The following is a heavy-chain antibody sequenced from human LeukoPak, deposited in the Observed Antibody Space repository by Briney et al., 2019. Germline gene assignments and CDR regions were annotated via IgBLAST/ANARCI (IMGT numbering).Heavy chain of an antibody. V-gene: IGHV3-23*01. CDR2: ISGSGGST. Sequence: GGSLRLSCAASGFTFSSYAMSWVRQAPGKGLELVSAISGSGGSTYYADSVKGRFTISRDNSKNTLYLQMNSLRAEDTAVYYCAKDRGLAYYDILTENGWFDPWGQGTLVTVSS. J-gene: IGHJ5*02. CDR1: GFTFSSYA. D-gene: IGHD3-9*01. CDR3: AKDRGLAYYDILTENGWFDP.